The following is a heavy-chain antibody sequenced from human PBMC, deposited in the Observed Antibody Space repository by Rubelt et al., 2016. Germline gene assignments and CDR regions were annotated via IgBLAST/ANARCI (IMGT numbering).Heavy chain of an antibody. CDR1: GGSISSYY. J-gene: IGHJ4*02. Sequence: QVQLPESGPGLVKPSETLSLTCTVSGGSISSYYWSWIRQPPGKGLEWIGYIYYSGATNYNPSLKGRVTSSVDTSRNQLSLKLSAVTAADTAVYYCARHWSGYSSSWYYFDYWGQGTLVTVSS. CDR2: IYYSGAT. CDR3: ARHWSGYSSSWYYFDY. D-gene: IGHD6-13*01. V-gene: IGHV4-59*08.